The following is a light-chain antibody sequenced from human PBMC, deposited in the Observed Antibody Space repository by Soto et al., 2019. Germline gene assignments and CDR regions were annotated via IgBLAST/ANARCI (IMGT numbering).Light chain of an antibody. Sequence: EIVMTQSPATLSVSPGERATLSCRASQDVLTNLAWYQQKPGQSPRLLIYRASTRATGVPARFSGSGSGTEFTLTISSLQSEDFAVYYCHQYNSWPRGTFGPGTKVEIK. CDR3: HQYNSWPRGT. J-gene: IGKJ3*01. CDR1: QDVLTN. V-gene: IGKV3-15*01. CDR2: RAS.